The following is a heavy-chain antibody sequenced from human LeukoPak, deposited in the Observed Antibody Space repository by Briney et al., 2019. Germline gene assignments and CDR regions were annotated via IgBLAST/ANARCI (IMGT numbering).Heavy chain of an antibody. V-gene: IGHV3-30*04. CDR2: ILHDGSDK. Sequence: GGSLRLSCAVSGFIFTPYTMDWVRQAPGKGLEWVALILHDGSDKNYADSVKGRFTISRDNSKNTVHLQMNNLRPDDTAVYYCVRDGMAGTPNAFDMWGQGTMVTVSS. D-gene: IGHD6-19*01. J-gene: IGHJ3*02. CDR3: VRDGMAGTPNAFDM. CDR1: GFIFTPYT.